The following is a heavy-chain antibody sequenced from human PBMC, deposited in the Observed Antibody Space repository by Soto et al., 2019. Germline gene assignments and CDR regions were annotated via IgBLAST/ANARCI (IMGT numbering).Heavy chain of an antibody. D-gene: IGHD5-12*01. CDR2: IFHTGST. CDR3: AKGRGYASGWRYFDY. Sequence: PSETLSLTCNVSGGSISGYYWSWIRQAPGKGLQWIGYIFHTGSTSYHPSLRSRVTISVEPSKNQFSLNMNSVPAADTAVYYCAKGRGYASGWRYFDYWGQGTLVTVSS. CDR1: GGSISGYY. J-gene: IGHJ4*02. V-gene: IGHV4-59*01.